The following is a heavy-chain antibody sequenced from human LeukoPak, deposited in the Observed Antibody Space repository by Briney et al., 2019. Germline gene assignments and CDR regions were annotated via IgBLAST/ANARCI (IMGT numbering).Heavy chain of an antibody. D-gene: IGHD2-15*01. CDR1: GFTFSSYC. V-gene: IGHV3-7*03. CDR2: VKHDGSEK. CDR3: ARDRRCCSGGSCYPNYFDY. Sequence: GGSLRLSCAASGFTFSSYCMTWVRQAPGKGLEWVANVKHDGSEKYYVDSVKGRFTISRDSAKNSLYLQMNSLRAEDTAVYYCARDRRCCSGGSCYPNYFDYWGQGTLVTVSS. J-gene: IGHJ4*02.